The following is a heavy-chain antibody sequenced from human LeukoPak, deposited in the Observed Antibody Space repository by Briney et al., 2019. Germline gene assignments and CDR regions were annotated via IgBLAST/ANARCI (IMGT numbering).Heavy chain of an antibody. CDR2: ISAYNGNT. CDR1: GYTFTSYG. CDR3: ARTRRVQLWLRGYFDY. V-gene: IGHV1-18*01. Sequence: ASVKVSCKASGYTFTSYGISWVRQAPGQGLEWIGWISAYNGNTNYAQKLQGRVTMTTDTSTSTAYMELRSLRSDDAAVYYCARTRRVQLWLRGYFDYWGQGTLVTVSS. D-gene: IGHD5-18*01. J-gene: IGHJ4*02.